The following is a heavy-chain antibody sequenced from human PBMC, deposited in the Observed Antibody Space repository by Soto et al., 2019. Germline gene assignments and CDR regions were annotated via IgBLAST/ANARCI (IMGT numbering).Heavy chain of an antibody. V-gene: IGHV3-7*01. CDR2: INQDGSEK. J-gene: IGHJ4*02. CDR3: SRSLDY. Sequence: GGSLRLSCVASGFTFSTYWMDWVRQAPGKGLEWVANINQDGSEKHYVDSVKGRFTISRDNAKNSLYLQMSSLPADDSALYYCSRSLDYWGQGALVTVSS. CDR1: GFTFSTYW.